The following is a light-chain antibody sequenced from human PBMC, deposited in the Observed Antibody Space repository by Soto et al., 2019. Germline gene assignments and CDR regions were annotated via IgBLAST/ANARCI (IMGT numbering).Light chain of an antibody. Sequence: EIVLTQSPGTLSLSPGERATLSCRASQSVRSRYLAWYQQKTGQAPRLLIYGASSRATGIPDRFSGSGSGTDFTLTISRLEPEDFAVYSCHHYDSLPYTFGQGTKLEIK. CDR3: HHYDSLPYT. CDR1: QSVRSRY. CDR2: GAS. V-gene: IGKV3-20*01. J-gene: IGKJ2*01.